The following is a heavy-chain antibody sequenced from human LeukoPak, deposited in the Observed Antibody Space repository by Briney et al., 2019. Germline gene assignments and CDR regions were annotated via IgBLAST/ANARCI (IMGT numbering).Heavy chain of an antibody. D-gene: IGHD2-8*01. J-gene: IGHJ5*02. CDR3: ARDINYCTPTLCHRNWFDP. CDR1: EFSLSSYS. Sequence: PGGSLRLPCAASEFSLSSYSMDWFRQTPGKGLEWISYIRSSGRTVYYADSVEGRFTVSRDNAKNALYLEMNDLRAEDSAVYYCARDINYCTPTLCHRNWFDPWGQGTLVTVSS. V-gene: IGHV3-48*01. CDR2: IRSSGRTV.